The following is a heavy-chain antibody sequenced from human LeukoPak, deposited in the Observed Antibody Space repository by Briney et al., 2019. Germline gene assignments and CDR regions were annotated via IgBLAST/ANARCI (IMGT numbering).Heavy chain of an antibody. CDR2: INRSGGT. D-gene: IGHD5-18*01. CDR3: ASGHKKIQLCLHPRVDY. CDR1: GGTFSGYY. J-gene: IGHJ4*02. Sequence: SETLSLTCAVYGGTFSGYYWSWIRQPPGKGLEWIGEINRSGGTNYNPSLERRVTISVDTSRNEFSVKLRSVTAADAAVYYCASGHKKIQLCLHPRVDYWGQGTLVTVSS. V-gene: IGHV4-34*01.